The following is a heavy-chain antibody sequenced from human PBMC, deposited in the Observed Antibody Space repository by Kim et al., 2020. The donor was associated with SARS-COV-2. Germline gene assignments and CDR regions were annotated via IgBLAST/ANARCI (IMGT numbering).Heavy chain of an antibody. CDR3: ARDQLRPVEAWFDP. Sequence: GGSLRLSCAASGFTFSSYWMSWVRQAPGKGLEWVANIKQDGSEKYYVDSVKGRFTISRDNAKNSLYLQMNSLRAEDTAVYYCARDQLRPVEAWFDPWGQGTLVTVSS. V-gene: IGHV3-7*03. J-gene: IGHJ5*02. CDR1: GFTFSSYW. CDR2: IKQDGSEK. D-gene: IGHD1-1*01.